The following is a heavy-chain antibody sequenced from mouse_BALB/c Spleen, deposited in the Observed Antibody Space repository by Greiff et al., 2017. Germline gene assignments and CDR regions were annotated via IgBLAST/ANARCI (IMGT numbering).Heavy chain of an antibody. V-gene: IGHV1S81*02. CDR1: GYTFTSYY. CDR3: TRRAITTVPCGYFDV. J-gene: IGHJ1*01. CDR2: INPSNGGT. D-gene: IGHD1-1*01. Sequence: QVQLQQSGAELVKPGASVKLSCKASGYTFTSYYMYWVKQRPGQGLEWIGEINPSNGGTNFNEKFKSKATLTVDKSSSTAYMQLSSLTSEDSAVYYCTRRAITTVPCGYFDVWGAGTTVTVSA.